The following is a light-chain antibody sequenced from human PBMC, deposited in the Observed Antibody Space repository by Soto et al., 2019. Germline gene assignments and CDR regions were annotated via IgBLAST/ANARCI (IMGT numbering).Light chain of an antibody. CDR3: AAWDVSLKGFV. CDR2: DNR. CDR1: SSNIGINT. V-gene: IGLV1-44*01. J-gene: IGLJ1*01. Sequence: QSVLTQPPSASGTPGQRVTFSCSGSSSNIGINTVNWYQQLPGTAPQLLISDNRRRPSGVPDRFSGSKSGTSASLAISGLQSEDEATYFCAAWDVSLKGFVFGTGTKVTVL.